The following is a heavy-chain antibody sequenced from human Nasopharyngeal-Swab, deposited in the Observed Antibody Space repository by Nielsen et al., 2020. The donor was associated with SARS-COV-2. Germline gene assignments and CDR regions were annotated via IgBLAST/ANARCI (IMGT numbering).Heavy chain of an antibody. V-gene: IGHV1-8*01. D-gene: IGHD3-10*01. CDR3: ARGSGLLWFGELLFRGYYGMDV. J-gene: IGHJ6*02. CDR1: GYTFTSYD. CDR2: MNPNSGNT. Sequence: ASVKVSCKASGYTFTSYDINWVRQATGQGLEWMGWMNPNSGNTGYAQKFQGRVTMTRNTSISTAYMELSSLRSEDTAVYYCARGSGLLWFGELLFRGYYGMDVWGQGTTVTVSS.